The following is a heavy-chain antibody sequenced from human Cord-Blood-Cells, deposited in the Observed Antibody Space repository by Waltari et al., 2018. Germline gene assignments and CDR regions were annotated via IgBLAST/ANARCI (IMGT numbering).Heavy chain of an antibody. Sequence: QVQLVQSGAEVKKPGASVKVSCKASGYTFTSYDINWVRQATGQGLEWMGWMNPNSGNTGSAQKCQGIVTIPRNTSISTAYMELSSLRSEDTAVYYCARGRSGCSSTSCYNYGMDVWGQGTTVTVSS. CDR3: ARGRSGCSSTSCYNYGMDV. V-gene: IGHV1-8*03. D-gene: IGHD2-2*02. CDR2: MNPNSGNT. J-gene: IGHJ6*02. CDR1: GYTFTSYD.